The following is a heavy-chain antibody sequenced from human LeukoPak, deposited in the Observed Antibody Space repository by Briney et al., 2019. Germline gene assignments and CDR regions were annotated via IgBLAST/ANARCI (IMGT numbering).Heavy chain of an antibody. Sequence: PSETLSLTCTVSGGSISSSSYYWGWIRHPPWEGLEWVGSIYYSGSTYYNPSLKSRVTISVDTSKTQFPLKLSSVTAADTAVYYCARTQWGYDSSGYYYNSRFDPWGQGTLVTVSS. CDR3: ARTQWGYDSSGYYYNSRFDP. D-gene: IGHD3-22*01. CDR1: GGSISSSSYY. V-gene: IGHV4-39*01. J-gene: IGHJ5*02. CDR2: IYYSGST.